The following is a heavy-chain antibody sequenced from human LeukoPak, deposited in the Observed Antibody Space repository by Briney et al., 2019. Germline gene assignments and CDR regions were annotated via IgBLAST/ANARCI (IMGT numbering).Heavy chain of an antibody. CDR2: ISGSGGST. CDR3: AKGGGYDPTDY. D-gene: IGHD5-12*01. J-gene: IGHJ4*02. Sequence: PGRSLRLSCAASGFTFSSYGMHWVRQAPGKGLEWVSAISGSGGSTYYADSVKGRFTISRDNSKNTLYLQMNSLRAEDTAVYYCAKGGGYDPTDYWGQGTLVTVSS. V-gene: IGHV3-23*01. CDR1: GFTFSSYG.